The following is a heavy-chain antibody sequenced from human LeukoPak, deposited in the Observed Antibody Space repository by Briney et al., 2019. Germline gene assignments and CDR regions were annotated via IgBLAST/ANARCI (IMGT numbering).Heavy chain of an antibody. V-gene: IGHV1-18*01. CDR3: ARGRGSSWYEGWFDP. CDR1: GYTFTSYG. Sequence: GASVKDSCKASGYTFTSYGISWVRQARGQGLEWMGWISAYNGNTNYAQKLQGRVTMTTDTSTNTAYMELRSLRSDDTAVYYCARGRGSSWYEGWFDPWGQGTLVTVSS. CDR2: ISAYNGNT. D-gene: IGHD6-13*01. J-gene: IGHJ5*02.